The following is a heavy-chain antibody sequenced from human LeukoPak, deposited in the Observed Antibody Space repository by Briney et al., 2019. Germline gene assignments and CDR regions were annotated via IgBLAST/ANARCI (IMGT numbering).Heavy chain of an antibody. CDR1: GGSFSVYY. D-gene: IGHD3-22*01. CDR2: IYYSGST. Sequence: SETLSLTCAVSGGSFSVYYWSWIRQPPGKGLEWIGYIYYSGSTNYNPSLKSRVTISVDTSKNQFSLKLSSVTAADTAVYYCARGGLSYPYYNDRSGYLGYWGQGTLVTVSS. V-gene: IGHV4-59*01. J-gene: IGHJ4*02. CDR3: ARGGLSYPYYNDRSGYLGY.